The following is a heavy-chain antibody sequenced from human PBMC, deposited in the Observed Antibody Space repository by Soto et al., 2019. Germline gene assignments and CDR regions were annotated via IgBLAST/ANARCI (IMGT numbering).Heavy chain of an antibody. CDR3: ARGSSIAGLYYGMDV. V-gene: IGHV4-30-4*01. Sequence: SETLSLTCTVSGGSVSSGGYFWSWIRQPPGKGLEWIGHIYNSGSTYGNPSLKSRLTISVDTSKNQFSLKLNSVTAADTAVYYCARGSSIAGLYYGMDVWGQGTTVTSP. D-gene: IGHD6-6*01. CDR1: GGSVSSGGYF. J-gene: IGHJ6*02. CDR2: IYNSGST.